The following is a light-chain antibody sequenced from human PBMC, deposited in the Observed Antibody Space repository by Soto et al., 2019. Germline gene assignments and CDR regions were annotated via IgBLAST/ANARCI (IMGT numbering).Light chain of an antibody. CDR2: DVI. CDR1: SRDIGGYDF. V-gene: IGLV2-8*01. Sequence: QSALTQPPSASGSPGQSVTISCTGTSRDIGGYDFVSWYQQHPGKAPKLVIYDVIKRPSGVPDRFSGSKSGNTASLTVFGLQTDDEADYYCSSYGGSNNLLFGGGTKLTVL. J-gene: IGLJ2*01. CDR3: SSYGGSNNLL.